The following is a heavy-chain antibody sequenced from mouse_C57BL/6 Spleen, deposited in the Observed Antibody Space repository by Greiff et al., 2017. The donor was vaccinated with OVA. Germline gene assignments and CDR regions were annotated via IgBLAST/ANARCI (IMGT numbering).Heavy chain of an antibody. CDR3: ARRDDGSDFDY. J-gene: IGHJ2*01. CDR2: ISGGGGNT. CDR1: GFTFSSYT. D-gene: IGHD2-3*01. V-gene: IGHV5-9*01. Sequence: EVNVVESGGGLVKPGGSLKLSCAASGFTFSSYTMSWVRQTPEKRLEWVATISGGGGNTYYPDSVKGRFTISRDNAKNTLYLQMSSLRSEDTALYYCARRDDGSDFDYWGQGTTLTVSS.